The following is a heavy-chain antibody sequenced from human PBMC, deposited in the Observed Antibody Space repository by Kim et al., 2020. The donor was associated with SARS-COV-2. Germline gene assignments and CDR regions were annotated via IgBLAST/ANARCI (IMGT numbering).Heavy chain of an antibody. CDR2: LDGVGRDR. V-gene: IGHV3-23*01. CDR3: AKYYYGSGNYFAFDI. J-gene: IGHJ3*02. D-gene: IGHD3-10*01. CDR1: GFTFSDFA. Sequence: GGSLRLSCTASGFTFSDFAMSWVRQAPGKGLEWVSALDGVGRDRHYADSVKGRLTISRDNSKNTLYLQMNSLRVEDTAMYYCAKYYYGSGNYFAFDIWGHGTMVAVSS.